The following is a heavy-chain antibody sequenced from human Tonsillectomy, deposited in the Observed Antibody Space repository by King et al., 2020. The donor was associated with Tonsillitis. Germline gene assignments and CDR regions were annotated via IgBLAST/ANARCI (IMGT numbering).Heavy chain of an antibody. V-gene: IGHV1-46*01. D-gene: IGHD6-13*01. CDR1: GYTFINYY. J-gene: IGHJ4*02. Sequence: VQLVESGAEVKKPGASVKVSCKASGYTFINYYIHWLRQAPGQGPEWMGIINPSGGSTTYAQRFQGRVSMTRDTSTSTVYMELSSLRSEDTAVYYCARGAGYSSSWHPVYWGQGPLVTVSS. CDR2: INPSGGST. CDR3: ARGAGYSSSWHPVY.